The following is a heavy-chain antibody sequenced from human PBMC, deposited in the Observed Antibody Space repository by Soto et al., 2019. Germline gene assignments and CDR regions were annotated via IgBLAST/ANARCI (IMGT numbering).Heavy chain of an antibody. J-gene: IGHJ4*02. D-gene: IGHD1-26*01. Sequence: EVQLLESGGGLVQPGGSLRLSCAASGFTFSSYAMRWVRQAPVKGLEWVSAISGSGDSTYYADSVKGRFTISRDNSKNTMYLQMNSLRAAHPAVYYCARRGSGSYYDYWGQGTLVTVSS. CDR2: ISGSGDST. V-gene: IGHV3-23*01. CDR1: GFTFSSYA. CDR3: ARRGSGSYYDY.